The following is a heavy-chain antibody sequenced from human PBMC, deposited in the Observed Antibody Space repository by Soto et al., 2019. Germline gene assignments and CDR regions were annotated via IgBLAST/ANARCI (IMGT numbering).Heavy chain of an antibody. CDR3: ARDLTPTDFWSGYYLV. D-gene: IGHD3-3*01. J-gene: IGHJ4*02. V-gene: IGHV5-10-1*01. CDR1: GYSFTSYW. Sequence: GESLKISCKGSGYSFTSYWISWVRQMPGKGLEWMGRIDPSDSYTNYSPSFQGHVTISADKSISTAYLQWSSLKASDTAVYYCARDLTPTDFWSGYYLVWGQGTLVTVSS. CDR2: IDPSDSYT.